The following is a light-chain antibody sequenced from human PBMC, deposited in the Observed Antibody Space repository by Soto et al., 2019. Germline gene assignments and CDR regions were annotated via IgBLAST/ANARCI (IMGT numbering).Light chain of an antibody. J-gene: IGLJ1*01. CDR2: EVS. CDR3: SSYTSSSTYV. Sequence: QSVLTQPASVSGSPGQSITISCTGTSSDVGGYNYVSWYQQHPGKAPNLMIYEVSNRPSGVSNRFSGSKSGNTASLTISGLQAEYESDYYCSSYTSSSTYVFGTGTKVTVL. V-gene: IGLV2-14*01. CDR1: SSDVGGYNY.